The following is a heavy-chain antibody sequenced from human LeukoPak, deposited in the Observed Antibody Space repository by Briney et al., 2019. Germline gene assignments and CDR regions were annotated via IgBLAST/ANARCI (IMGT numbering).Heavy chain of an antibody. CDR1: GFTFDDYA. D-gene: IGHD3-16*02. J-gene: IGHJ4*02. Sequence: PGRSLRLSCAASGFTFDDYAMHWVRQAPGKGLEWVSGISWNSGSIGYADSVKGRFTISRDNAKNSLYLQMNSLRAEDTAVYYCAHLYDYVWGSYRYNYFDYWGQGTLVTVSS. V-gene: IGHV3-9*01. CDR3: AHLYDYVWGSYRYNYFDY. CDR2: ISWNSGSI.